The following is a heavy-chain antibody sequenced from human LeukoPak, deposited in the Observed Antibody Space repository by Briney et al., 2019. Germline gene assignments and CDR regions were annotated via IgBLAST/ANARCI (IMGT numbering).Heavy chain of an antibody. D-gene: IGHD4-17*01. J-gene: IGHJ4*02. CDR1: GFTVSSNY. CDR2: IYSGGST. Sequence: GGSLRLSCAASGFTVSSNYMSWVRQAPGKGLEWVSVIYSGGSTYYADSVKGRFAISRDNSKNTLYLQMNSLRAEDTAVYYCARDARLYGDYSYWGQGTLVTVSS. CDR3: ARDARLYGDYSY. V-gene: IGHV3-66*01.